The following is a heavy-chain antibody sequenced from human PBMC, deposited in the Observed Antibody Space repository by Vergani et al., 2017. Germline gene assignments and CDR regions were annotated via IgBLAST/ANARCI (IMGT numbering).Heavy chain of an antibody. CDR1: GGTFSSYA. V-gene: IGHV1-69*01. J-gene: IGHJ6*03. D-gene: IGHD2-2*02. CDR2: IIPLFGTA. CDR3: AGPDVVVPAAISYAYYMDV. Sequence: QVQLVQSGAEVKKPGSSVKVSCKASGGTFSSYAISWVRQAPGQGLEWMGGIIPLFGTANYAQKFQGRVTITADDSTSTAYMELSSLRSEDTAVYYCAGPDVVVPAAISYAYYMDVWGKGTTVTVSS.